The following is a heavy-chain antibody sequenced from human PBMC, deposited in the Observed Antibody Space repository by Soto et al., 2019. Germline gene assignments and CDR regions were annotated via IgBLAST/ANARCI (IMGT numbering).Heavy chain of an antibody. D-gene: IGHD4-17*01. CDR3: AADTVTLDYYYYGMDV. V-gene: IGHV4-39*01. CDR2: MYYSGST. J-gene: IGHJ6*02. Sequence: QLQLQESGPGLVKPSETLSLTCAVSGGSISSRSYYWGWIRQPPGKGLAWIGSMYYSGSTYYNPSLKSRVTISVDTSKNQFSLKLSSVTAADTAVYYCAADTVTLDYYYYGMDVWGQGTTVTVSS. CDR1: GGSISSRSYY.